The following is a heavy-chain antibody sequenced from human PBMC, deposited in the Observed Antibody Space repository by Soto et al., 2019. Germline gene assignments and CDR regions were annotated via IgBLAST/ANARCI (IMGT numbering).Heavy chain of an antibody. D-gene: IGHD2-15*01. CDR1: GGTFSSYA. CDR2: IIPIFGTA. CDR3: ARGQGYCSGGSCYYRYFQH. Sequence: QVQLVQSGAEVKKPGSSVKVSCKASGGTFSSYAISWVRQAPGQGLEWMGGIIPIFGTANYAQKFQGRVTITADESTSTTYMELSSLRSEDTAVYYSARGQGYCSGGSCYYRYFQHWGQGTLVTVSS. J-gene: IGHJ1*01. V-gene: IGHV1-69*12.